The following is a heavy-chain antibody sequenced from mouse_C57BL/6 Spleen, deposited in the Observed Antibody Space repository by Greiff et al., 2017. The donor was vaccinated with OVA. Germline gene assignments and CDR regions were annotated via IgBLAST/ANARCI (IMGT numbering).Heavy chain of an antibody. CDR1: GYTFTDYN. CDR3: GTGGKEEGNYLDY. J-gene: IGHJ2*01. CDR2: INPNNGGT. Sequence: EVQLQQSGPELVKPGASVKIPCKASGYTFTDYNMDWVKQSPGKSLEWIGDINPNNGGTIYNEKFKGKATLTVDKSSSTAYMELRSLTSEDTAVYYCGTGGKEEGNYLDYWGQGTTLTVSS. V-gene: IGHV1-18*01. D-gene: IGHD2-1*01.